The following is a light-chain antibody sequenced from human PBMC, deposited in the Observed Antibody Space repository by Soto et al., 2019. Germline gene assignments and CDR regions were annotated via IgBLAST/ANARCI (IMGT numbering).Light chain of an antibody. CDR1: QSVSCN. CDR3: QQYNNWPPRGRT. Sequence: EIVMTQSPATLSVSPGERATLSCRASQSVSCNLTWYQPKPGQAPRHLIYGASTRATGIPARFSGSGSGTEFTRAIHSLQSEDFAVFFCQQYNNWPPRGRTFGEGTKVEIK. J-gene: IGKJ1*01. V-gene: IGKV3-15*01. CDR2: GAS.